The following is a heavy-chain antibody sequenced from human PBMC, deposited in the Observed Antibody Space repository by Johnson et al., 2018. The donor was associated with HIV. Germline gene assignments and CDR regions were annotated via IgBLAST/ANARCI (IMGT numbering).Heavy chain of an antibody. Sequence: VQLVESGGGVVRPGGSLRLSCAASGFSFDDYGMGWVRQVPGKGVEWVSGINWNGGSTGYADSVTGRFTISRDNAKTSLFLQMSSLRAEDTALYYCARVRTGDSSGYHDAFDIWGQGTMVIVSA. CDR3: ARVRTGDSSGYHDAFDI. CDR2: INWNGGST. CDR1: GFSFDDYG. D-gene: IGHD3-22*01. J-gene: IGHJ3*02. V-gene: IGHV3-20*04.